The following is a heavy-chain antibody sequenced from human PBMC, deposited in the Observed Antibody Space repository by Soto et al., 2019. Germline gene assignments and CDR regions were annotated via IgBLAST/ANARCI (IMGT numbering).Heavy chain of an antibody. J-gene: IGHJ6*02. CDR2: IIPIFGTA. Sequence: ASVKVACKASGGTFSSYASSWVRQAPGQGLEWMGGIIPIFGTASYAQRFQGRVTITADESTSTAYMELSSLRSEDTAVYYCARGHCSSTSCYSANYYYYGMDVWGQGTTVTVSS. V-gene: IGHV1-69*13. CDR3: ARGHCSSTSCYSANYYYYGMDV. D-gene: IGHD2-2*01. CDR1: GGTFSSYA.